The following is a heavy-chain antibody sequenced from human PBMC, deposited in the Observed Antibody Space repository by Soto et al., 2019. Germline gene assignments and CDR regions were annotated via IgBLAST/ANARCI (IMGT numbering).Heavy chain of an antibody. Sequence: GGSLRLSCAASGFTFSSYDMHWVRQATGKGLEWVSAIDTAGDTYYPGSVKGRFTISRENAKNSLYLQMNSLRAEDTAVYYCARVGPTGRDGMDVWGQGTTVTVSS. J-gene: IGHJ6*02. CDR2: IDTAGDT. D-gene: IGHD3-9*01. CDR1: GFTFSSYD. CDR3: ARVGPTGRDGMDV. V-gene: IGHV3-13*01.